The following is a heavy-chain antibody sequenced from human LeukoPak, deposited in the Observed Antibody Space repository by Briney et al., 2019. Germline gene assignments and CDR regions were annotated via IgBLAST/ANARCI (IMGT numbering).Heavy chain of an antibody. CDR2: ISGSGGST. CDR3: AKRDSGYYYMDV. Sequence: GGSLRLSCSASGFPFSEYSMNWVRQAPGKGLVWVSAISGSGGSTYYADSVKGRFTISRDNSKNTLYLQMNSLRAEDTAVYYCAKRDSGYYYMDVWGKGTTVTVSS. J-gene: IGHJ6*03. CDR1: GFPFSEYS. V-gene: IGHV3-23*01.